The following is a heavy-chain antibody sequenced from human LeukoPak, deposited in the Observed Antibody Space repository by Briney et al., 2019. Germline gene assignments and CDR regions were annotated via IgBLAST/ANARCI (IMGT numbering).Heavy chain of an antibody. D-gene: IGHD3-3*01. Sequence: GGSLRLSCAASGFTVSSNYMSWVRQAPGKGLEWVSVIYSGGSTYYADSVKGRFTISRDNSKNTLYLQMNSLRAEDTAVYYCARGPGVRFLEWLLSDYYMDVWGKGTTVTVSS. V-gene: IGHV3-53*01. J-gene: IGHJ6*03. CDR3: ARGPGVRFLEWLLSDYYMDV. CDR2: IYSGGST. CDR1: GFTVSSNY.